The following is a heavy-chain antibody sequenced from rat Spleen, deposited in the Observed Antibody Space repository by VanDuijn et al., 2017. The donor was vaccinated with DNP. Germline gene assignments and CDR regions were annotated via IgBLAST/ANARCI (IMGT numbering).Heavy chain of an antibody. CDR1: GFDFNTYA. D-gene: IGHD1-7*01. J-gene: IGHJ3*01. CDR3: TVAYYGYWFAY. Sequence: EVQVVESGGGLVQPKGSLKLSCAASGFDFNTYAMSWVRQAPGKGLDWVASISIKTHNYATLYADSVKERFTISRDDSQSMVYLQMNNLKTEDTALYYCTVAYYGYWFAYWGQGTLVTVSS. V-gene: IGHV10-4*01. CDR2: ISIKTHNYAT.